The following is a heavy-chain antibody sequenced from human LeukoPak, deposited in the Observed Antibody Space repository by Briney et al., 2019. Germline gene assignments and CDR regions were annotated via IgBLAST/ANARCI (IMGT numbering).Heavy chain of an antibody. CDR2: MSGSGGST. D-gene: IGHD1-14*01. V-gene: IGHV3-23*01. J-gene: IGHJ4*02. CDR3: AKDTTPILY. Sequence: PGGSLRLSCAVSGFTLSSYAMSWVRQAPGKGLEWVSAMSGSGGSTYYADSVKGRFTISRDNSKNTLYLQMNSLRAEDTAVYYCAKDTTPILYWGQGTLVTVSS. CDR1: GFTLSSYA.